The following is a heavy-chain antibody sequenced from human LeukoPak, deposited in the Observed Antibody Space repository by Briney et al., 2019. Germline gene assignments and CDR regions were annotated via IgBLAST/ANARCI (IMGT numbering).Heavy chain of an antibody. Sequence: SETLSLTCTVSGGSISTYYWSWIRQPPGKGLEWLGSIYYSGSTYYNPSLKSRVTISVDTSKNQFSLKLSSVTAADTAVYYSASYYYDSSAYCEPFDYWGQGTLVTVSS. CDR2: IYYSGST. D-gene: IGHD3-22*01. J-gene: IGHJ4*02. CDR1: GGSISTYY. V-gene: IGHV4-59*05. CDR3: ASYYYDSSAYCEPFDY.